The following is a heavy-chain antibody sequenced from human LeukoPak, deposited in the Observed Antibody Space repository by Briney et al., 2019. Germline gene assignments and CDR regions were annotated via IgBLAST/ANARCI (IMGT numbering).Heavy chain of an antibody. V-gene: IGHV1-18*01. CDR3: ARHRATEYFQQ. CDR1: GYTFSSSG. D-gene: IGHD5-12*01. J-gene: IGHJ1*01. CDR2: ISAYNVNT. Sequence: ASAKVSCKDSGYTFSSSGTRWVRQALGQRVECMGWISAYNVNTSYAQKFQGRVTMTTDTSTSTAYMELKSLRSDGTAVYYCARHRATEYFQQWGQGTLVTVSS.